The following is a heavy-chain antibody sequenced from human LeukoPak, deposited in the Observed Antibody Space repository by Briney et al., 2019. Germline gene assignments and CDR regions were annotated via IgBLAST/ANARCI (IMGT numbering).Heavy chain of an antibody. CDR1: GFTFSSYG. J-gene: IGHJ6*03. Sequence: GGSLRLSCAASGFTFSSYGMHWVRQAPGKGLEWVAYIQYDGSNEQYADSVKGRFSISRDSSKNILYLQMNSLRAEDTAVYYCAKDRCSNGVGCYYYYMDVWGKGTTVTISS. CDR2: IQYDGSNE. CDR3: AKDRCSNGVGCYYYYMDV. V-gene: IGHV3-30*02. D-gene: IGHD2-8*01.